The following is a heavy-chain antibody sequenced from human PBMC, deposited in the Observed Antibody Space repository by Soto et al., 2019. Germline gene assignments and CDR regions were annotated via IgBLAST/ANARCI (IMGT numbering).Heavy chain of an antibody. CDR3: TKCRSSWVESGMDV. V-gene: IGHV3-66*01. Sequence: PGGSLRLSCAASGFTVSSNYMSWVRQAPGKGLEWVSVIYSGGSTYYADSVKGRFTISRDNSKNTLYLQMNSLRAEDTAVYYCTKCRSSWVESGMDVWGQGTTVTVSS. J-gene: IGHJ6*02. CDR2: IYSGGST. CDR1: GFTVSSNY.